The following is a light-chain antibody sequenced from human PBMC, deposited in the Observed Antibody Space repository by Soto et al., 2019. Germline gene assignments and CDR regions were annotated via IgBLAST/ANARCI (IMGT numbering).Light chain of an antibody. Sequence: QSVLTQSPSASASLGASVKLTCTLSSGHSNYAIAWHQQQPEKGPRYLMRLNSDGSHSKGDGIPDRFSGSSSGAERYLSISSLQSEDEADYYCQTWDTGMEVFGGGTKLTVL. CDR3: QTWDTGMEV. CDR1: SGHSNYA. J-gene: IGLJ3*02. CDR2: LNSDGSH. V-gene: IGLV4-69*01.